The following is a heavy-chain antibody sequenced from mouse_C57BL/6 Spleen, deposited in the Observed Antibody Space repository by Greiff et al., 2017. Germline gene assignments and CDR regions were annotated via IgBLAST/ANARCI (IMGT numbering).Heavy chain of an antibody. CDR2: ISSGSSTI. J-gene: IGHJ4*01. CDR3: ARGSGYDDAMDD. D-gene: IGHD2-2*01. Sequence: DVQLVESGGGLVKPGGSLKLSCAASGFTFSDYGMHWVRQAPEKGLEWVAYISSGSSTIYYADTVKGRFTISRDNATNTLFLHMTSLRSEDTAMYYCARGSGYDDAMDDWGQGTSVTVSS. V-gene: IGHV5-17*01. CDR1: GFTFSDYG.